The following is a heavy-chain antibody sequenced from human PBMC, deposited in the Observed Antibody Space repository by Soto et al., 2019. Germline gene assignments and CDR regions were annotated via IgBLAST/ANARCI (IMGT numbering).Heavy chain of an antibody. CDR2: MNPNSGNT. J-gene: IGHJ6*02. Sequence: ASVKVSCKAPGYTFTSYDINWVRQATGQGLEWMGWMNPNSGNTGYAQKFQGRVTMTRNTSISTAYMELSSLRSEDTAVYYCARGGRETGYYYYGMDVWGQGTTVTGSS. CDR3: ARGGRETGYYYYGMDV. V-gene: IGHV1-8*01. CDR1: GYTFTSYD. D-gene: IGHD1-1*01.